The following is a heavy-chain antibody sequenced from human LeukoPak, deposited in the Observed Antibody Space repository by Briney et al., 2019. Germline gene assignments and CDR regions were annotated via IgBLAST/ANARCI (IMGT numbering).Heavy chain of an antibody. V-gene: IGHV4-31*03. CDR3: ARGGDPYYFDY. Sequence: SHTLSLTCTVSGGSISSGGYYWSWIRQHPGKGLEWIGYIYYSGSTYYNPSLKSRVTISVDTSKNQFSLKLSSVTAADTAVYYCARGGDPYYFDYWGQGTLVTVSS. J-gene: IGHJ4*02. CDR1: GGSISSGGYY. D-gene: IGHD2-21*02. CDR2: IYYSGST.